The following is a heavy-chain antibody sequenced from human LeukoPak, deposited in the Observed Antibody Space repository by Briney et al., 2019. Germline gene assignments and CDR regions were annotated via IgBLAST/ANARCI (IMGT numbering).Heavy chain of an antibody. J-gene: IGHJ4*02. V-gene: IGHV3-23*01. CDR2: ISGSGGST. CDR1: GFTVSSNS. Sequence: GGSLRLSCTVSGFTVSSNSMSWVRQAPGKGLEWVSAISGSGGSTYYADSVKGRFAISRDNSKNTLYLQVNSLRAEDTAVYYCATPIGAYSGSYPFDYWGQGTLVTVSS. CDR3: ATPIGAYSGSYPFDY. D-gene: IGHD1-26*01.